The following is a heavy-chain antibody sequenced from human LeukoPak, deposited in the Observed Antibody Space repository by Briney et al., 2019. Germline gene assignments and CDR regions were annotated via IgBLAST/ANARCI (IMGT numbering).Heavy chain of an antibody. CDR3: ARVSLRGWEVYYYGSGSYDYYYGMDV. CDR2: IIPIFGTA. Sequence: SVKVSCKASGGTFSSYAISWVRQAPGQGLEWMGGIIPIFGTANYAQKFQGRVTITADESTSTAYMELSSLRSEDTGVYYCARVSLRGWEVYYYGSGSYDYYYGMDVWGKGTTVTVSS. D-gene: IGHD3-10*01. J-gene: IGHJ6*04. V-gene: IGHV1-69*01. CDR1: GGTFSSYA.